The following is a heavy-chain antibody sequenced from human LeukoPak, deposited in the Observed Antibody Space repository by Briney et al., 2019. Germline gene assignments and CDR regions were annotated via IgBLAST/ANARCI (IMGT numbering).Heavy chain of an antibody. D-gene: IGHD2-15*01. Sequence: GGSLRLSCAASGFTFSSYSMKWVRQAPGKGLEWVSSISSSGSYIYYANSVKGRFTISRDNDKNSLYLQMNSLRAEDTAVYYCARTGWYCSGGSCYSAYWGQGTLVTVSS. CDR3: ARTGWYCSGGSCYSAY. CDR1: GFTFSSYS. V-gene: IGHV3-21*01. CDR2: ISSSGSYI. J-gene: IGHJ4*02.